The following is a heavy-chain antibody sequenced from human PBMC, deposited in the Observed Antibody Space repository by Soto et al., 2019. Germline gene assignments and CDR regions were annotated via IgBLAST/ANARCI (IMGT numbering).Heavy chain of an antibody. Sequence: QVQLVESGGGVVQPGRSLRLSCAVSGFIFRSYAMHWVRQAPGKGLEWLTFISHDGRRKFYADSVLGRFTISRDNSKNTLDLEMSSLSPDETAVYFCVKGAYHYETGCNFFESWGQGALVTVTS. V-gene: IGHV3-30*18. D-gene: IGHD3-22*01. CDR1: GFIFRSYA. CDR3: VKGAYHYETGCNFFES. CDR2: ISHDGRRK. J-gene: IGHJ4*01.